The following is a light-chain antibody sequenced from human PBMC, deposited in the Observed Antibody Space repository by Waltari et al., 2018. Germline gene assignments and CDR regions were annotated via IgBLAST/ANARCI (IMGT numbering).Light chain of an antibody. CDR1: QSVSKY. CDR3: QQYVSIPAT. Sequence: EIVLTQSPGTLSLSPGDTAILSCRASQSVSKYLAWYQQKPGQAPRLLIFGASSRATGIPDRFSGSGSGTDLSLTISRVEPEDFAVYYCQQYVSIPATFGQGTKVEIE. V-gene: IGKV3-20*01. J-gene: IGKJ1*01. CDR2: GAS.